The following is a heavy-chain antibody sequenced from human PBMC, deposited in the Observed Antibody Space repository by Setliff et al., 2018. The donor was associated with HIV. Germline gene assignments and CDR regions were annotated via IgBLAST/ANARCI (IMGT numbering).Heavy chain of an antibody. CDR2: IYYSGST. D-gene: IGHD2-15*01. CDR1: GGSISSYY. CDR3: ARNPCSGGSCPAAFDI. J-gene: IGHJ3*02. Sequence: PSETLSLTCTVSGGSISSYYWSWIRQPPGKGLEWIGYIYYSGSTNYNPSLKSRVTISVDTSKNQFSLKLSSVTAADTAVYYCARNPCSGGSCPAAFDIWGQGTMVTVSS. V-gene: IGHV4-59*01.